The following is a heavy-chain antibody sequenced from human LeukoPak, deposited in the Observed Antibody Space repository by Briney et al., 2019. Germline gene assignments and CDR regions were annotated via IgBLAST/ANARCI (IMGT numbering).Heavy chain of an antibody. D-gene: IGHD1-26*01. V-gene: IGHV4-34*01. CDR3: ARGRGSYRIYYFDY. CDR2: INHSGST. CDR1: GGSFSGYY. Sequence: SETLSLTCAVYGGSFSGYYWSWIRQPPGKGLEWIGEINHSGSTNYNPSLKSRVTISVDTSKNQFSLKLSSVTAADTAVYYCARGRGSYRIYYFDYWGQGTLVTVSS. J-gene: IGHJ4*02.